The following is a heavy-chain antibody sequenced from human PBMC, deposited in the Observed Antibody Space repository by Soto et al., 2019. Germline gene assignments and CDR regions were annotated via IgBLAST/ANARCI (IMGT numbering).Heavy chain of an antibody. V-gene: IGHV3-30*18. J-gene: IGHJ6*02. CDR1: GFTFRSFG. CDR3: AKDHWAAYSGYAIRNDLDV. D-gene: IGHD5-12*01. CDR2: ISYEGSKT. Sequence: QVQLVESGGGVVQPGRSLRLSCAASGFTFRSFGMHWVRQAPGKGLEWVALISYEGSKTYYADSVKGRFTISRDNSKNTLYLQMASLRPEDTAVYYCAKDHWAAYSGYAIRNDLDVWGQGTTVTVSS.